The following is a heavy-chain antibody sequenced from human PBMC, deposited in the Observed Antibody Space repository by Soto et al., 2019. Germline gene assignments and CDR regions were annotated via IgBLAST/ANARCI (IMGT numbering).Heavy chain of an antibody. J-gene: IGHJ4*02. CDR2: ISSSSSYI. V-gene: IGHV3-21*01. CDR1: GFTFSSYS. Sequence: GGSLRLSCAGSGFTFSSYSMNWVRQAPGKGLEWVSSISSSSSYIYYADSVKGRFTISRDNAKNSLYLQMNSLRAEDTAVYYCARDKGYSYGTPFDYWGQGTLVTVSS. D-gene: IGHD5-18*01. CDR3: ARDKGYSYGTPFDY.